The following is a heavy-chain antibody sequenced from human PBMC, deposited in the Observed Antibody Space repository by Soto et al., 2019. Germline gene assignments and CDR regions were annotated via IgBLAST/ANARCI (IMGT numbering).Heavy chain of an antibody. J-gene: IGHJ5*02. D-gene: IGHD6-6*01. CDR1: GDSIGSGDYY. V-gene: IGHV4-30-4*01. Sequence: SETLSLTCGVSGDSIGSGDYYWTWIRQPPGKGLEYIGYIYKTGSTYYNPSHNSRPSISLDTSKSQFFLRLTSVTAADTAMYYCARSLSSSSGYFDPWGQGTLVTVSS. CDR2: IYKTGST. CDR3: ARSLSSSSGYFDP.